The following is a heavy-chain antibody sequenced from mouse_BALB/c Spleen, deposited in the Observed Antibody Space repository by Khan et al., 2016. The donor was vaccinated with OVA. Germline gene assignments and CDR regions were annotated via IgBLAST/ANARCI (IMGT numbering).Heavy chain of an antibody. J-gene: IGHJ4*01. D-gene: IGHD2-14*01. CDR2: INPRSGYT. CDR3: ARRTTGNTMDY. Sequence: QVQLQQSGAELARPGASVRMSCKASGYTFTSNTMHWVKQRPGQGLEWIGYINPRSGYTNYNQNFKDKATLTADKSSSPAYMQLSSLTSEDSAVYDCARRTTGNTMDYWGQGTSVTVSS. CDR1: GYTFTSNT. V-gene: IGHV1-4*01.